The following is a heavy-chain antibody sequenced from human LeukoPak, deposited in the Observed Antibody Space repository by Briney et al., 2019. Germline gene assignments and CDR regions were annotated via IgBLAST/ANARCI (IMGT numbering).Heavy chain of an antibody. CDR1: GYMFTGYY. D-gene: IGHD3-22*01. CDR3: ARTNYYDSSGYYLGY. CDR2: IKPSSSGT. V-gene: IGHV1-2*02. Sequence: GASGTVSCKASGYMFTGYYMHWVRQAPGEGLQWMGWIKPSSSGTNYAQKFQGRVTMTRDTSISTAYMELSRLRSDDTAVYYCARTNYYDSSGYYLGYWGQGTLVTVSS. J-gene: IGHJ4*02.